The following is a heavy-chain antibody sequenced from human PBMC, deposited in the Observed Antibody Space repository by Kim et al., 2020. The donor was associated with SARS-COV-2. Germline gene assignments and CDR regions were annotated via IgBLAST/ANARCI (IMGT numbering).Heavy chain of an antibody. Sequence: GGSLILSSSASGFSLGSHGMSWVRQAPGKGLEWVSGISISGDATKYAESVKGRFTISRDNSKNVAYLQMNSLRAEDTAVYYCANHAYSYGRHDYWGQGTLVIVSS. D-gene: IGHD5-18*01. CDR3: ANHAYSYGRHDY. J-gene: IGHJ4*02. V-gene: IGHV3-23*01. CDR1: GFSLGSHG. CDR2: ISISGDAT.